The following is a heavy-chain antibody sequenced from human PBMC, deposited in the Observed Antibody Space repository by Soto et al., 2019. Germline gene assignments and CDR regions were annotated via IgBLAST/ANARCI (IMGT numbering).Heavy chain of an antibody. CDR3: ARGVAAEI. CDR2: INHSGST. J-gene: IGHJ4*02. V-gene: IGHV4-34*01. CDR1: GGSFSGYY. D-gene: IGHD6-13*01. Sequence: LSLTCAVYGGSFSGYYWSWIRQPPGKGLEWIGEINHSGSTNYNPSLKSRVTISVDTSKNQLSLKLSSVTAADTAVYYCARGVAAEIWGQGTLVTVSS.